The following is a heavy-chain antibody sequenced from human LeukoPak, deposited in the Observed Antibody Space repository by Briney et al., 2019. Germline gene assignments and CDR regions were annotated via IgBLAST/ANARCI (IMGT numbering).Heavy chain of an antibody. CDR3: ARRAPEYYDFWSGYYHPFDY. CDR1: GYTFTSYY. D-gene: IGHD3-3*01. Sequence: GASVKVSCKASGYTFTSYYMHWVRQAPGQGLEWMGIINPSGGSTSYAQKFQGRVTMTRDTSTSTVYMELSSPRSEDTAVYYCARRAPEYYDFWSGYYHPFDYWGQGTLVTVSS. J-gene: IGHJ4*02. CDR2: INPSGGST. V-gene: IGHV1-46*01.